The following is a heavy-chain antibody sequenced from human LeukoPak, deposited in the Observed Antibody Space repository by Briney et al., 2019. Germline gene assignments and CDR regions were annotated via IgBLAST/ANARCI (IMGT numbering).Heavy chain of an antibody. Sequence: PSETLSLTCTVSGGSISSYYWSWIRQPPGKGLEWIGYIYYSGSTNYNPSLKSRVTISVDTSKNQFSLKLSSVTAADTAVYYCARDPMYYYDSSPYYMDVWGKGTTVTVSS. J-gene: IGHJ6*03. V-gene: IGHV4-59*12. D-gene: IGHD3-22*01. CDR2: IYYSGST. CDR1: GGSISSYY. CDR3: ARDPMYYYDSSPYYMDV.